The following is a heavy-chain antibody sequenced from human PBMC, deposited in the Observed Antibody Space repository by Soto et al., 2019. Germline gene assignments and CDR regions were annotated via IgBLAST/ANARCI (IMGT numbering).Heavy chain of an antibody. Sequence: SETLSLTCTVSGGSISSYYWSWIRQPPGKGLEWIGYIYYSGSTNYNPSLKSRVTISVDTSKNQFSLKLSSVTAADTAVYYCARRVVVPAATTWFDPWGQGTLVTVSS. D-gene: IGHD2-2*01. CDR2: IYYSGST. CDR1: GGSISSYY. J-gene: IGHJ5*02. V-gene: IGHV4-59*08. CDR3: ARRVVVPAATTWFDP.